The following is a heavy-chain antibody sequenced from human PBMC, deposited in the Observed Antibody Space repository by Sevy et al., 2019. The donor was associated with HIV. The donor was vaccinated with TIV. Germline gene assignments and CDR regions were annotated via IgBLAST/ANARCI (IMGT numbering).Heavy chain of an antibody. J-gene: IGHJ3*02. CDR1: GFTFSSYG. CDR2: ISYDGSNK. Sequence: GGSLRLSCAASGFTFSSYGMHWVRQAPGKGLEWVAVISYDGSNKYYADSVKGRFTISRDNSKNTLYLQMNSLRAEDTAVYYCAKELGYCSSTSSQGEPPHGGDAFDIWGQGTMVTVSS. CDR3: AKELGYCSSTSSQGEPPHGGDAFDI. V-gene: IGHV3-30*18. D-gene: IGHD2-2*01.